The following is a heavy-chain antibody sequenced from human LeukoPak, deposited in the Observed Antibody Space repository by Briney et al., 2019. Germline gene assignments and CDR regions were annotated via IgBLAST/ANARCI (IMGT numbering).Heavy chain of an antibody. Sequence: SETLSLTCTVSGGSISSYYWSWIRQPPGKGLEWIGYIYSSGSTNYNPSLKSRVTISVDTSKNQFSLKLSSVTAADTAVYYCARQIDYYDSSGYFPDLWGRGTLVTVSS. D-gene: IGHD3-22*01. CDR2: IYSSGST. J-gene: IGHJ2*01. V-gene: IGHV4-59*08. CDR1: GGSISSYY. CDR3: ARQIDYYDSSGYFPDL.